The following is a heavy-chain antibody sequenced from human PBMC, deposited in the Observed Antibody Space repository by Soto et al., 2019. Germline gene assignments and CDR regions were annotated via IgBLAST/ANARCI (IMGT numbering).Heavy chain of an antibody. Sequence: PXGSLGLSCAASGFTFSSYSMNGVRQAPGKGLEWVSSISTSSTYIYYADSVKGRFTMSRDNAKNSLYLQMNSLRADDTAVYYCARGSIVATSLTPFDYWGQGTLVTVSS. J-gene: IGHJ4*02. CDR3: ARGSIVATSLTPFDY. CDR2: ISTSSTYI. CDR1: GFTFSSYS. V-gene: IGHV3-21*01. D-gene: IGHD5-12*01.